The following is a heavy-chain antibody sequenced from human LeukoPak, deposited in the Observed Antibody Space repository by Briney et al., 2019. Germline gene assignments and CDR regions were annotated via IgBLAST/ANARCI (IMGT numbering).Heavy chain of an antibody. CDR2: FDPEDGET. J-gene: IGHJ1*01. D-gene: IGHD6-13*01. CDR3: DTTFIAAAAPDTGFQH. V-gene: IGHV1-24*01. Sequence: ASVKVSCKVSGYTLTELSMHWVRQAPGKGLEGMGGFDPEDGETIYAQKFQGRVTMTEDTSTDTAYMELSSLRSEDTAVYYCDTTFIAAAAPDTGFQHWGQGTLVTVSS. CDR1: GYTLTELS.